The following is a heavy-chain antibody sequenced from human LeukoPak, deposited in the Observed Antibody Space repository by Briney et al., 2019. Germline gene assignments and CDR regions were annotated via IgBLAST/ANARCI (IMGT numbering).Heavy chain of an antibody. V-gene: IGHV4-59*01. CDR3: ARGTYYDFWSANRHFDY. CDR2: IYYSGST. Sequence: SETLSLACTVSGGSISSYYWSWIQQPPGKGLEWIGYIYYSGSTNYNPSLKSRVTISVDTSKNQFSLKLSSVTAADTAVYYCARGTYYDFWSANRHFDYWGQGTLVTVSS. CDR1: GGSISSYY. D-gene: IGHD3-3*01. J-gene: IGHJ4*02.